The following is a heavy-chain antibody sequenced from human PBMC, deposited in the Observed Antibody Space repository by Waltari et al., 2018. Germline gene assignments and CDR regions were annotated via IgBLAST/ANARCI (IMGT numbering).Heavy chain of an antibody. CDR3: ARGSYAEYFQH. V-gene: IGHV4-31*03. Sequence: QVQLQESGPGLVKPSQTLSPTCTVPGGSTSRGGYYWRWIRQHPGKGLEWIGYIYYSGSTYYNPSLKSRVTISVDTSKNQFSLKLSSVTAADTAVYYCARGSYAEYFQHWGQGTLVTVSS. CDR1: GGSTSRGGYY. D-gene: IGHD1-26*01. CDR2: IYYSGST. J-gene: IGHJ1*01.